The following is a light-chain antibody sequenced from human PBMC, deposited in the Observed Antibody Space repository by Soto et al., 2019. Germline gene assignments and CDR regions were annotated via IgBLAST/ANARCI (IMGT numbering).Light chain of an antibody. Sequence: QSVLTQPPSVSGAPGQRVTISCTGSSSNIGAGYDVHWYQRLPGTAPKLLVYGNSNRPSGVPDRFSGSKSGTSASLAITGLQAEDEADYYCQSYDSSLSGSVFGGGTKVTV. CDR3: QSYDSSLSGSV. CDR1: SSNIGAGYD. V-gene: IGLV1-40*01. J-gene: IGLJ2*01. CDR2: GNS.